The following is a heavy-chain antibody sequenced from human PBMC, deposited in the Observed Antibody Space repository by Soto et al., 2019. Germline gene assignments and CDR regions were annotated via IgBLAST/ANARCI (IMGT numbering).Heavy chain of an antibody. CDR2: MYPGDSDT. CDR3: ARGGYDILTGVQY. D-gene: IGHD3-9*01. Sequence: EVQLVQSGAEVKKPGESLKISCKGSGYSFPTYWIAWVRLMPGKGLEWMGSMYPGDSDTRYSPSFQGQVTISADRSSSTAYLQWSSLKAADTAMYYCARGGYDILTGVQYWGQGTLVTVSS. V-gene: IGHV5-51*01. CDR1: GYSFPTYW. J-gene: IGHJ4*02.